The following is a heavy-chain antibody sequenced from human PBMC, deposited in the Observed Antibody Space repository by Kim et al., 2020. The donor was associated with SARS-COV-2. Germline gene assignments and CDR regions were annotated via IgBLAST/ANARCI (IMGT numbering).Heavy chain of an antibody. CDR2: TYYRSKWYN. J-gene: IGHJ4*02. CDR3: ARGDRYKGYCSGGSCYPFDY. D-gene: IGHD2-15*01. V-gene: IGHV6-1*01. Sequence: SQTLSLTCAISGDSVSSNSAAWNWIRQSPSRGLELLGRTYYRSKWYNDYAVSVKSRITINPDTSKNQFSLQLNSVTPEDTAVYYCARGDRYKGYCSGGSCYPFDYWGQGTLVTVSS. CDR1: GDSVSSNSAA.